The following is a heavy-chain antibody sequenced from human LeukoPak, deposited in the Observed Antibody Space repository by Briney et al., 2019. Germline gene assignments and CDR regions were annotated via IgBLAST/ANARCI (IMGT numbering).Heavy chain of an antibody. J-gene: IGHJ4*02. D-gene: IGHD6-13*01. CDR3: ARLKPYSSTSAYYFDY. CDR2: FYYSGST. V-gene: IGHV4-30-4*01. CDR1: GGSISSADYY. Sequence: PSRTLSLTCSVSGGSISSADYYWSWIRQPPGKGLKWIGSFYYSGSTDYNPSLKSRVTISVDTSKNQFSLRLTSVTAADTAVYYCARLKPYSSTSAYYFDYWGQGTLVTVSS.